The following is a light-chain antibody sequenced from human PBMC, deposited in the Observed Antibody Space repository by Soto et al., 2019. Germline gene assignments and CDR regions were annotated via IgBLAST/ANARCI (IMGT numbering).Light chain of an antibody. J-gene: IGKJ1*01. CDR2: DAS. CDR3: QQSNSYPWT. Sequence: DIQMTQSPSTLSASVGDRVTITCRASQSISSWLAWYQQKPGKAPKLLIYDASGLESGVPSRFSGSVSGTEGTITISSLQKDDGSTYYCQQSNSYPWTFGQGTKVDIK. V-gene: IGKV1-5*01. CDR1: QSISSW.